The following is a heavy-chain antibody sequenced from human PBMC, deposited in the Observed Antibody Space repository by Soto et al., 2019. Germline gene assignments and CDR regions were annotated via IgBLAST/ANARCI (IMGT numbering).Heavy chain of an antibody. D-gene: IGHD3-3*01. V-gene: IGHV4-4*02. Sequence: SETLSLTCDVSGDSISNNYWWTWVRQFPGEGLQWIGEIFHSGSTNYNPPLKNRVNISVDKSNNRFSLMLSSVTAADTAVYYCARGDFWSGSDYWGQGIQVTVS. J-gene: IGHJ4*02. CDR3: ARGDFWSGSDY. CDR2: IFHSGST. CDR1: GDSISNNYW.